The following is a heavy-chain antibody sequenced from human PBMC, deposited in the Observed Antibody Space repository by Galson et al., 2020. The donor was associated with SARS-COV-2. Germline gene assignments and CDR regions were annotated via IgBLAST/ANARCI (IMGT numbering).Heavy chain of an antibody. Sequence: GESLKISCAASGFSFSSYTMHWVRRAPGKGLESVSVITSDGSNTYYANSIKGRFTVSRDNSKNTLYLQMNSLRAEDMAVYYCARALWFGELLSPIDYWGQGTLVTVSS. J-gene: IGHJ4*02. CDR1: GFSFSSYT. D-gene: IGHD3-10*01. CDR3: ARALWFGELLSPIDY. V-gene: IGHV3-64*01. CDR2: ITSDGSNT.